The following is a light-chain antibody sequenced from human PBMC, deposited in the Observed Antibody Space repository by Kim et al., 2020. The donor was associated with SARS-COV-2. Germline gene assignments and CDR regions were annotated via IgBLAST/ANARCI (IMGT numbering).Light chain of an antibody. CDR2: SAS. CDR1: QSVSSR. CDR3: QQRASWYS. V-gene: IGKV3-11*01. Sequence: LSLSPGERPALPCRASQSVSSRLAWYQQKPGQAPRLLIYSASNRAAGVPARFSGSGSGTDFTLTISSLEPEDFAVYYCQQRASWYSFGQGTKLEI. J-gene: IGKJ2*03.